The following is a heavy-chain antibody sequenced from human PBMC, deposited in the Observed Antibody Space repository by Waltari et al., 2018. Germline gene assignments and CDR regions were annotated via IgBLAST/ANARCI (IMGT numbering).Heavy chain of an antibody. CDR3: ARLGSGYHNWFDP. J-gene: IGHJ5*02. V-gene: IGHV1-2*06. CDR2: INPNSGGT. D-gene: IGHD3-22*01. CDR1: GYTFTGYY. Sequence: QVQLVQSGAEVKKTGASVKVSCKASGYTFTGYYKHWGRQAPGQGLEWMGRINPNSGGTNYAQKFQGRVTMTRDTSISTAYMELSSLRSDDTAVYYCARLGSGYHNWFDPWGQGTLVTVSS.